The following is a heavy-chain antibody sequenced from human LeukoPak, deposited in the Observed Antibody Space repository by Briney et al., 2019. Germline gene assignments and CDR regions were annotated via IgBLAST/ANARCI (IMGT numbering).Heavy chain of an antibody. CDR3: AREGAGYNWFDP. Sequence: SETLSLTCTVSGGSISSYYWSWIRQPPGKGLEWIGYIYYSGSTNYNPSLKSRVTISVDTSKNQFSLKLSSVTAADTAVYYCAREGAGYNWFDPWGQGTLVTVSS. CDR1: GGSISSYY. V-gene: IGHV4-59*01. D-gene: IGHD1-26*01. CDR2: IYYSGST. J-gene: IGHJ5*02.